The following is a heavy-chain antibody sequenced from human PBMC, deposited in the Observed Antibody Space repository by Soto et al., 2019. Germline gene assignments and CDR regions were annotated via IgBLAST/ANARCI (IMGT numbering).Heavy chain of an antibody. CDR1: GFIFSTYA. CDR2: VSYDGNTK. J-gene: IGHJ6*02. Sequence: PGGSLRLFCAASGFIFSTYAMHWVRQPPGKGLEWVAVVSYDGNTKDYADSVKGRFSISRDNSKNTVYLQMSSLRTEDTAVYYCARPGWGYDVLTGRYFYYYHTVDVWGQGTTVTVSS. CDR3: ARPGWGYDVLTGRYFYYYHTVDV. V-gene: IGHV3-30-3*01. D-gene: IGHD3-9*01.